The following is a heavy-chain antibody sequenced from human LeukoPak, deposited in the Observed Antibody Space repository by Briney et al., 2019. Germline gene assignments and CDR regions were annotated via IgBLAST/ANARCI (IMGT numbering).Heavy chain of an antibody. CDR3: ARDSRTIGAFDI. J-gene: IGHJ3*02. CDR1: GFTFSSYS. D-gene: IGHD4/OR15-4a*01. Sequence: GGSLRLSCAASGFTFSSYSMNWVRQAPGKGLEWVSSISSSSSYIYYADSVKGRFTISRDNAKNSLYLQMNSLRAEDTAVYYCARDSRTIGAFDIWGQGTMVTVSS. CDR2: ISSSSSYI. V-gene: IGHV3-21*01.